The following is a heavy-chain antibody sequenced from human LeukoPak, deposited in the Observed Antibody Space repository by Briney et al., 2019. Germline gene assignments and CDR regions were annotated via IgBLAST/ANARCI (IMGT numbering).Heavy chain of an antibody. CDR1: GFTVGHYP. J-gene: IGHJ4*02. Sequence: GGSLRLSCAASGFTVGHYPMSFVRRAPGKGLEWVSTSGSDDSTYYADSVKGRFTISRDNSKNTLYLQMNNLRAEDTAVYYCAKDLRGRILRYFDYWGRGTLVTVSS. D-gene: IGHD3-16*01. CDR2: SGSDDST. V-gene: IGHV3-23*01. CDR3: AKDLRGRILRYFDY.